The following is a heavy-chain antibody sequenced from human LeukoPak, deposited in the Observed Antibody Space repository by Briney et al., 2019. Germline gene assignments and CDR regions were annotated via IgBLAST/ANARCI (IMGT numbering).Heavy chain of an antibody. Sequence: GGSLRLSCAASGFTFSSYSMNWVRQAPGKGLEWVSYISSSSSTIYYADSVKGRFTISRDNAKNSLYLQMNSLRAGDTAVYYCARDYGRYAAEYFQHWGQGTLVTVSS. CDR1: GFTFSSYS. CDR2: ISSSSSTI. D-gene: IGHD4-17*01. V-gene: IGHV3-48*01. CDR3: ARDYGRYAAEYFQH. J-gene: IGHJ1*01.